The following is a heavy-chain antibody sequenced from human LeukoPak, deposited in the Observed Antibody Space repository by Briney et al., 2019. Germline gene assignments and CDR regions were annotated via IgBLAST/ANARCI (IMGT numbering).Heavy chain of an antibody. J-gene: IGHJ4*02. V-gene: IGHV1-8*01. CDR1: GYTFTSYD. D-gene: IGHD2-8*01. CDR2: MNPNSGNT. CDR3: ARSGLRMVSPCGY. Sequence: ASVKVSCKASGYTFTSYDINWVRQATGQGLEWMGWMNPNSGNTGYAQKFQGRATMTRSTSISTAYMELSSLRSEDTAVYYCARSGLRMVSPCGYWGQGTLVTVSS.